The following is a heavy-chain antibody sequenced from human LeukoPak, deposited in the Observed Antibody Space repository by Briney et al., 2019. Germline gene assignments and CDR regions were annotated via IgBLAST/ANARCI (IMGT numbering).Heavy chain of an antibody. D-gene: IGHD1-14*01. CDR2: INPNVGST. Sequence: ASVKVSCKASGYTFTSYYMHWVRQSPGQGLEWMGLINPNVGSTTYAQKFQGRVTMTSDTSTSTVYMNLSSLRSEDTAVYSCARGNPPYYFNYWGQGTLVTVSS. V-gene: IGHV1-46*01. CDR3: ARGNPPYYFNY. J-gene: IGHJ4*02. CDR1: GYTFTSYY.